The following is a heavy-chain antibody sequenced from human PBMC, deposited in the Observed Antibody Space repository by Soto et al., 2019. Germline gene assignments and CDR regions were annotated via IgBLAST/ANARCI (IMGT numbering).Heavy chain of an antibody. CDR3: ARASTGELWVYANWFDP. CDR2: IYYSGGT. D-gene: IGHD3-16*01. CDR1: GGSISSGDYY. J-gene: IGHJ5*02. Sequence: QVPLQESGPGLVKPSQTLSLTCTVSGGSISSGDYYWSWIRQPPGKGLEWIGFIYYSGGTYYKPSLKSRVTISVDTSKNKFSLNLSSVTAADTAVYYCARASTGELWVYANWFDPWGPGTLVTVSS. V-gene: IGHV4-30-4*01.